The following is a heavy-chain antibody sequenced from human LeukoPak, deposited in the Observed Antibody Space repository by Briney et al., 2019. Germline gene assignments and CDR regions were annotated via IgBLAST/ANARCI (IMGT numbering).Heavy chain of an antibody. D-gene: IGHD3-16*01. CDR2: IKEDGSQK. Sequence: GGXLRLSCAASRFTFSSSWMAWVRQAPGKGLEGVATIKEDGSQKYYVDFVKGRFTISRDNAKNSLFLQMNSLRVEDTAVYFCVRNLAYDSFDIWGQGTMVTVSS. V-gene: IGHV3-7*01. CDR1: RFTFSSSW. J-gene: IGHJ3*02. CDR3: VRNLAYDSFDI.